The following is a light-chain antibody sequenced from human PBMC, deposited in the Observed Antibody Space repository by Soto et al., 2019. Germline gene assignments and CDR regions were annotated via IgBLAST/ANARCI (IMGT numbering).Light chain of an antibody. CDR3: QQYGSSRT. Sequence: IQLTQSPSSLSASVGDRVTITCRASQDISTYLAWYQQKPGKAPKLLIYTASTLQSGVPSRFSGSGSGTDFTLTISSLQPEDFAVYYCQQYGSSRTFGQGTKVDIK. V-gene: IGKV1-9*01. CDR1: QDISTY. CDR2: TAS. J-gene: IGKJ1*01.